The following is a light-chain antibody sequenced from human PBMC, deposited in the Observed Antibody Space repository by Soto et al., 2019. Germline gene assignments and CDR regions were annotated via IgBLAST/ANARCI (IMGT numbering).Light chain of an antibody. Sequence: DIQMTLSPSSLSAYVGDRVTISSPARQSISTWLAWNQQKPGKAPKLLIYDASSLESGVPSRFSGSGSGTEFTLTISSLQPDDFATYYCQQYYTYSWTFGQGTQVDIK. CDR2: DAS. CDR3: QQYYTYSWT. J-gene: IGKJ1*01. CDR1: QSISTW. V-gene: IGKV1-5*01.